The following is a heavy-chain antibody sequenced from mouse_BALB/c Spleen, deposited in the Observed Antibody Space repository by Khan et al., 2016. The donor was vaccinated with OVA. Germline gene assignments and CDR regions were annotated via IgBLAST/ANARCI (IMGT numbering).Heavy chain of an antibody. Sequence: EVELVESGPGLVKPSQSLSLTCTVTGYSITSGYAWNWIRQFPGNKLEWMGYISYSGGTSYNPSLKSRISITRDTSKNQFFLQLNSVTTEDTATYDSAKGNYYGYYFNYGGKGTPLTVSS. CDR2: ISYSGGT. CDR3: AKGNYYGYYFNY. J-gene: IGHJ2*01. CDR1: GYSITSGYA. D-gene: IGHD1-1*01. V-gene: IGHV3-2*02.